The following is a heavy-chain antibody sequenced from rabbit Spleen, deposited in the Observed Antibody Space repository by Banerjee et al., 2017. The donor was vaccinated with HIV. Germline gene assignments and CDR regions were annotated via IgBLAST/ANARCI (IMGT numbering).Heavy chain of an antibody. D-gene: IGHD5-1*01. V-gene: IGHV1S40*01. CDR2: INIFTGKS. Sequence: QSLEESGGDLVKPGASLTLTCKASGFSFSSGYYICWVRQAPGKGLEWIACINIFTGKSVYASWAKGRFIMSRPSSTTVTLQMTSLTVADTATYFCARDLVAAIGWNFNLWGQGTLVTVS. CDR1: GFSFSSGYY. CDR3: ARDLVAAIGWNFNL. J-gene: IGHJ4*01.